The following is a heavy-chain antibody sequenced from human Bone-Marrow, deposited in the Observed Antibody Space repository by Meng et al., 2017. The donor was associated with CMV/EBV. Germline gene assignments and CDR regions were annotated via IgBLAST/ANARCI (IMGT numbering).Heavy chain of an antibody. Sequence: GSLRLSCTVSGGSISSYYWSWIRQPPGKGLEWIGYIYYSGSTNYSPSLKSRVTISVDTSKNQFSLKLSSVTAADKAVYYCARDRRGRDAFDIWGQGTRVTGSS. CDR1: GGSISSYY. D-gene: IGHD3-16*01. J-gene: IGHJ3*02. CDR3: ARDRRGRDAFDI. CDR2: IYYSGST. V-gene: IGHV4-59*01.